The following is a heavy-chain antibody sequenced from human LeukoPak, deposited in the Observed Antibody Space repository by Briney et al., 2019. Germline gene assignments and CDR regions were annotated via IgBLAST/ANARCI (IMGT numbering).Heavy chain of an antibody. V-gene: IGHV4-34*01. J-gene: IGHJ4*02. CDR1: GGSFSGYF. CDR3: ASGWLTQDDS. CDR2: INHSGST. Sequence: SETLSLTCAVYGGSFSGYFWTWIRQPPGKGLEWIGEINHSGSTNYNPSLKSRVTISADTSMSQFSLRLGSVTAADTAVYYCASGWLTQDDSWGQGTLVTVSS. D-gene: IGHD3-9*01.